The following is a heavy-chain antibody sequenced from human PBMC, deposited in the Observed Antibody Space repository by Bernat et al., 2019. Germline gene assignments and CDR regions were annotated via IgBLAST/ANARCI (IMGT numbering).Heavy chain of an antibody. CDR3: RGYTGGYRFDS. D-gene: IGHD1-26*01. V-gene: IGHV4-39*01. J-gene: IGHJ4*02. CDR1: GGSISSSGYY. Sequence: QLQLQESGPGLVKPSETLSLTCTVSGGSISSSGYYWGWIRQPPGKGLEWIGSVYYSGSTYYHPSLKSRVTISVDTSKNQFSLKLGSVTAADTAGYYCRGYTGGYRFDSWGQGTLVTVSS. CDR2: VYYSGST.